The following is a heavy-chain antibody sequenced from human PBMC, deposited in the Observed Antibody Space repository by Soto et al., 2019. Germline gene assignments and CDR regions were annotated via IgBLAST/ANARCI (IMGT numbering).Heavy chain of an antibody. CDR1: GFTFSSYG. V-gene: IGHV3-33*01. D-gene: IGHD2-21*01. CDR2: IWYDGSNK. J-gene: IGHJ3*02. CDR3: ARDLGGNWGNDAFDI. Sequence: ESGGGVVQPGRSLRLSCAASGFTFSSYGMHWVRQAPGKGLERVAVIWYDGSNKYYADSVKGRFTISRENSKKTLYLQMSRLRAEDTVVYCCARDLGGNWGNDAFDIWGQGTMVTVSS.